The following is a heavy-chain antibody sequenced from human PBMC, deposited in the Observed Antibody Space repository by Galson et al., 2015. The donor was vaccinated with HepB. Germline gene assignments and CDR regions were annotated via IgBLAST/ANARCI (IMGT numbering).Heavy chain of an antibody. CDR2: ISSGGSTI. CDR1: GFTFSTYT. D-gene: IGHD3-22*01. CDR3: ARVWPDTSGYYYNRHDALDI. Sequence: SLRLSCAASGFTFSTYTMNWVRQAPGKGLEWVSSISSGGSTINYADSVKGRFAISRDNAKNSLYQQMNSLRDEDTAVYYCARVWPDTSGYYYNRHDALDIWGQGTMVTVSS. V-gene: IGHV3-48*02. J-gene: IGHJ3*02.